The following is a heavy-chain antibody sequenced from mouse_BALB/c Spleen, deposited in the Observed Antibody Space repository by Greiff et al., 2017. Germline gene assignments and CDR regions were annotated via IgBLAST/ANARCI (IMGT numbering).Heavy chain of an antibody. Sequence: QVQLKESGAELVRPGSSVKISCKASGYAFSSYWMNWVKQRPGQGLEWIGQIYPGDGDTNYNGKFKGKATLTADKSSSTAYMQLSSLTSEDSAVYFCAITMITTGYFDVWGAGTTVTVSS. CDR1: GYAFSSYW. V-gene: IGHV1-80*01. CDR2: IYPGDGDT. J-gene: IGHJ1*01. D-gene: IGHD2-4*01. CDR3: AITMITTGYFDV.